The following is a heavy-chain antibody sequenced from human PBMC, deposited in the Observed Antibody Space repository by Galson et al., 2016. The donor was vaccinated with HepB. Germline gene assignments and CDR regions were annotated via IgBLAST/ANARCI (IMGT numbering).Heavy chain of an antibody. Sequence: SLRLSCAASGFTFSDYYMSWLRQAPGKGLEWVSYISVTSTYTNYADSVKGRFTVSRDNAKNSLYLQMNTLRAEDTAIYYCARDRGSYCGGDCSDYYFDYWGQGTLVTVSS. CDR3: ARDRGSYCGGDCSDYYFDY. CDR1: GFTFSDYY. D-gene: IGHD2-21*02. J-gene: IGHJ4*02. CDR2: ISVTSTYT. V-gene: IGHV3-11*06.